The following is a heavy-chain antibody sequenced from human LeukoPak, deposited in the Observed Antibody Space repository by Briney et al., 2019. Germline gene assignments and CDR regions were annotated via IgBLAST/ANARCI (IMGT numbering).Heavy chain of an antibody. D-gene: IGHD5-12*01. J-gene: IGHJ4*02. CDR2: IYYSGST. CDR3: ARDGDSGYVSV. V-gene: IGHV4-31*03. CDR1: GGSISSGGYY. Sequence: SETLSLTCTVSGGSISSGGYYWSWIRQHPGKGLEWIGYIYYSGSTYYNPSLKSRVTISVDTSKNQFSLKLSSVTAADTAVYYCARDGDSGYVSVWGQGTLVTVSS.